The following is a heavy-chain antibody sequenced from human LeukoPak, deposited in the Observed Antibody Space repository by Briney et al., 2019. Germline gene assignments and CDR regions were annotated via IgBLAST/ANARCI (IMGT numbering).Heavy chain of an antibody. Sequence: GRSLRLSCVGSGFSLDDYAMHWVRQAPGKGLEWVSSISWDSGNKAYADSVKGRFTISRDNAKSSLYLQMNSLRPEDTAFYYCIKDMGFDLLKDAFDVWGQGTLVTVSS. CDR2: ISWDSGNK. CDR1: GFSLDDYA. J-gene: IGHJ3*01. V-gene: IGHV3-9*01. D-gene: IGHD3-9*01. CDR3: IKDMGFDLLKDAFDV.